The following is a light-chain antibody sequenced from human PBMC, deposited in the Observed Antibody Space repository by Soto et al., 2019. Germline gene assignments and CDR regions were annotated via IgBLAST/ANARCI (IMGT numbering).Light chain of an antibody. Sequence: EIVLTQSPGTLSLSPGERATLSCRASQSVSSSYLAWYQQKPGLAPRLLIYGASSRATGIPDRFSGSGSGTDFTLTISRLEPEDFAVYYCQQYGSSPQTFGQGTKVEIK. V-gene: IGKV3-20*01. CDR3: QQYGSSPQT. CDR2: GAS. J-gene: IGKJ1*01. CDR1: QSVSSSY.